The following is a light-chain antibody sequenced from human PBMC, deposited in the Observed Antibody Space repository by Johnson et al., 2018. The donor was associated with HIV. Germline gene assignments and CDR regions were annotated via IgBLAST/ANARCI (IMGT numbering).Light chain of an antibody. CDR2: ENN. Sequence: SVLTQSPSVSAAPGQKVTISCSGSSSNIGNNYVSWYQQLPGTAPKLLIYENNKRPSGIPDRFSGSKSGTSATLGITGLQTGDEADYYCETWDSSLSSVFGTGTKVTVL. CDR1: SSNIGNNY. CDR3: ETWDSSLSSV. V-gene: IGLV1-51*02. J-gene: IGLJ1*01.